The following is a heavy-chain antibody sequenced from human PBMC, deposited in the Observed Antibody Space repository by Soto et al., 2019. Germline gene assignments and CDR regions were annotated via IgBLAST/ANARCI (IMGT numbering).Heavy chain of an antibody. CDR3: ARDNPHHYYDSSGPHYYYYYGMDV. V-gene: IGHV3-30-3*01. J-gene: IGHJ6*02. Sequence: GGSLRLSCAASGFTFSSYAMHWVRQAPGKGLEWLAVISYDGSNKYYADSVKGRFTISRDNSKNTLYLQMNSLRAEDTAVYYCARDNPHHYYDSSGPHYYYYYGMDVWGQGTTVTVSS. CDR2: ISYDGSNK. CDR1: GFTFSSYA. D-gene: IGHD3-22*01.